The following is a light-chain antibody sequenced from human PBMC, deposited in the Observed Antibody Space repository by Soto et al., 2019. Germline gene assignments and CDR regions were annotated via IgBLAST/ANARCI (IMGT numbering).Light chain of an antibody. CDR2: AAS. J-gene: IGKJ1*01. CDR3: QNYNSPPWT. Sequence: DVQMTQSPSSLSASVGDRVTITCRASQGIINYLAWYQQKSGKVPKLLIYAASTLQSGAPSRFSGSGSGTDFTLTISSLQPEDVATYYCQNYNSPPWTFGQGTKVEI. CDR1: QGIINY. V-gene: IGKV1-27*01.